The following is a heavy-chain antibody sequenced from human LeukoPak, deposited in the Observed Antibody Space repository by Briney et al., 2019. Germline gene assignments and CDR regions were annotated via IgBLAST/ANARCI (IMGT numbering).Heavy chain of an antibody. J-gene: IGHJ1*01. CDR3: ASSEDVVVVAATYFQH. CDR1: GFTFSSYW. Sequence: GGSLRLSCAASGFTFSSYWMSWVSQAPGKGLEWVANIKQDGSEKYYVDSVKGRFTISRDNAKYSLYLQMNSLRAEDTAVYYCASSEDVVVVAATYFQHWGQGTLVTVSS. D-gene: IGHD2-15*01. CDR2: IKQDGSEK. V-gene: IGHV3-7*01.